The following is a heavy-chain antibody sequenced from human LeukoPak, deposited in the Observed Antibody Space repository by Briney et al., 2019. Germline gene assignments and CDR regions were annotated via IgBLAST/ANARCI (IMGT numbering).Heavy chain of an antibody. CDR1: GFTFSSYS. V-gene: IGHV3-21*01. D-gene: IGHD6-13*01. Sequence: GGSLRLSCAASGFTFSSYSMNWVRQAPGKGLEWVSSISSSSSYIYYADSVKGRFTISRDNAKNSLYLQMNSLRAEDTAVYYCARAGAAGNWGFDYWGQGTLVTVSS. CDR3: ARAGAAGNWGFDY. CDR2: ISSSSSYI. J-gene: IGHJ4*02.